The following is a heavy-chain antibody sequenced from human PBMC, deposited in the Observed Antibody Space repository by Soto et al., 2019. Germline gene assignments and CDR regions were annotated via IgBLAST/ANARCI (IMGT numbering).Heavy chain of an antibody. CDR1: GFPFNNAW. J-gene: IGHJ3*01. CDR3: TAYTINVRWGFV. CDR2: VKTRDYGGTV. D-gene: IGHD2-21*01. V-gene: IGHV3-15*07. Sequence: EVQLVESGGGLVKPGGSLRLSCAASGFPFNNAWMNWVRQAPGKGLEWVGRVKTRDYGGTVDYAAPVKGRFIISRDDCINTIFLQMNSLQTEYTAVYDCTAYTINVRWGFVWGQGTTVTVSS.